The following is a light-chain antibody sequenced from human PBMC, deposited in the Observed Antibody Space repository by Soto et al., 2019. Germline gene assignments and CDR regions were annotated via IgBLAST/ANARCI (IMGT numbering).Light chain of an antibody. J-gene: IGLJ1*01. CDR2: DVS. Sequence: QSALTQPASVSGSPGLSIAISCTGTSSDVGGYNSVSWYQQHPGKAPKLMIYDVSNRPSGVSHRFSGSKSGNTASLTISGLQDEDEGDYYCSSSTTDGSYVFGTGTKVTVL. CDR3: SSSTTDGSYV. V-gene: IGLV2-14*01. CDR1: SSDVGGYNS.